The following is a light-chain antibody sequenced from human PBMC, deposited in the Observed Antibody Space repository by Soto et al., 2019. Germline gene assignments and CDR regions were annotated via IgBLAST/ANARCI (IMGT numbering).Light chain of an antibody. CDR3: QQSYSTPLS. V-gene: IGKV1-39*01. CDR1: QSISYY. Sequence: DIQMTQSPSSLSASVGDRVTITFRASQSISYYLNWYQQKQGRAPRLLIYSTSTLQSGVPSTFSGSASGTDVNLTISSQQPEDCATYYCQQSYSTPLSFDQGTKVEIK. CDR2: STS. J-gene: IGKJ1*01.